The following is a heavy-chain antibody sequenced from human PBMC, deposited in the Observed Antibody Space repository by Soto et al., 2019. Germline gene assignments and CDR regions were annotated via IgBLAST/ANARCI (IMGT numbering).Heavy chain of an antibody. Sequence: GGSLRLSCAASGFTFSSYSMNWVRQAPGKGLEWVSYISSSSSTIYYADSVKGRFTISRDNAKNSLYLQMNSLRDEDTAVYYCARDLRKKGNYYGSGSPNFDYWGQGTLVTVSS. CDR1: GFTFSSYS. D-gene: IGHD3-10*01. CDR2: ISSSSSTI. J-gene: IGHJ4*02. V-gene: IGHV3-48*02. CDR3: ARDLRKKGNYYGSGSPNFDY.